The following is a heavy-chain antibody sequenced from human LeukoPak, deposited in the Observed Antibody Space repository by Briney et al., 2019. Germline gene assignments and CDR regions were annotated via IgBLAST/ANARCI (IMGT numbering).Heavy chain of an antibody. CDR3: ASGLWFGELMSDY. D-gene: IGHD3-10*01. CDR1: GFTVRSIY. J-gene: IGHJ4*02. CDR2: IYSGGST. Sequence: PGGSLRLSCPASGFTVRSIYISGVRQPPGKGLEWVSVIYSGGSTYYADSVKGRFTISRDNSKNTLYLQMNSLRAEDTAVYYCASGLWFGELMSDYWGQGTLVSASS. V-gene: IGHV3-66*01.